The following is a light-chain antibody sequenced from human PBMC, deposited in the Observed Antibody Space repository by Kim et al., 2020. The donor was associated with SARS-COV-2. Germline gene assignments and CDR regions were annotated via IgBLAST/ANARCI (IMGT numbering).Light chain of an antibody. CDR3: QQFYTYPRT. CDR2: DAS. CDR1: LAISSY. Sequence: ASVKDRVTITCRASLAISSYLAWYQQKPGKAPKLLIYDASTLQSGVPSRFSGSGSGTIFTLTISSLQPEDFATYYCQQFYTYPRTFGQGTKVDIK. V-gene: IGKV1-9*01. J-gene: IGKJ1*01.